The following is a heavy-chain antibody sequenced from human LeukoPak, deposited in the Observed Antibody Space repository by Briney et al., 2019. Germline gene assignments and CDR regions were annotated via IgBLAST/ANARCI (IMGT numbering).Heavy chain of an antibody. V-gene: IGHV1-2*02. J-gene: IGHJ6*02. CDR1: VYTFTGYY. CDR2: INPNSGGT. CDR3: ASQISTNYYYGMDV. Sequence: ASVKVSCKASVYTFTGYYMHWVRQAPGQGLEWMGWINPNSGGTNYAQKFQGRVTMTRDTSISTAYMELSRLRSDDTAVYYCASQISTNYYYGMDVWGQGTTVTVSS.